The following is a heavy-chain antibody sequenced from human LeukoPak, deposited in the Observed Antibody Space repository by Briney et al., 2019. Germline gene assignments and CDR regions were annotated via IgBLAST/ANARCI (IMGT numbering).Heavy chain of an antibody. V-gene: IGHV4-59*05. CDR3: ARDYYDSSGYPGHFDY. J-gene: IGHJ4*02. CDR1: GGSISSYY. Sequence: SETLSLTCTVSGGSISSYYWSWIRQPPGKGLEWIGSLYYSGSTYYNPSLKSRVTISVDTPKNQFSLKLSSVTAADTAVYYCARDYYDSSGYPGHFDYWGQGTLVTVSS. D-gene: IGHD3-22*01. CDR2: LYYSGST.